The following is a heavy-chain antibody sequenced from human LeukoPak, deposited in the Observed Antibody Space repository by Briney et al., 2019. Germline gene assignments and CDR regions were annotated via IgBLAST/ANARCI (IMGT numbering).Heavy chain of an antibody. D-gene: IGHD3-10*01. Sequence: SETLSLTCTVSGGSISSYYWSWIRQPAGKGLEWIGRIYTSGSTNYNPSLKSRVTISVDTSKNQFSLKLSSVTAADTAVYYCAREPGHYGSGSYYNYWGQGTLVTVSS. CDR2: IYTSGST. J-gene: IGHJ4*02. CDR3: AREPGHYGSGSYYNY. V-gene: IGHV4-4*07. CDR1: GGSISSYY.